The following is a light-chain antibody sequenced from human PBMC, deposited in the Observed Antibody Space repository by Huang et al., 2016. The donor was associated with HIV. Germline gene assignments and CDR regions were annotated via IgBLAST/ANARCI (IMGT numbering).Light chain of an antibody. CDR2: LGS. V-gene: IGKV2-28*01. Sequence: SLPVTPGEPASISCRSSQSLLHSNGYNYLNWYLQKPGQSPQLLIYLGSNRASGVSDRFSGSGSGTDFTLKISRVEAEDVGVYYCMQALQTPWTFGQGTKVEIK. CDR1: QSLLHSNGYNY. J-gene: IGKJ1*01. CDR3: MQALQTPWT.